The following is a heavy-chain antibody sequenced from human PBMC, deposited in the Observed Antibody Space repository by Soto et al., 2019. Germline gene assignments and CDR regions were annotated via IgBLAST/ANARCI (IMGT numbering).Heavy chain of an antibody. Sequence: EVQLLESGGGLVQPGGSLRLSCAASGFTFGSYTMNWVRQAPGKGLEWVSAISGSAGSTTYADSVKGRFTISRDNSRNTLYLQMNSLRAEDTAVYYCVKQHDFGDYLFYFWGQGTLVTVSS. CDR2: ISGSAGST. CDR1: GFTFGSYT. J-gene: IGHJ4*02. D-gene: IGHD4-17*01. CDR3: VKQHDFGDYLFYF. V-gene: IGHV3-23*01.